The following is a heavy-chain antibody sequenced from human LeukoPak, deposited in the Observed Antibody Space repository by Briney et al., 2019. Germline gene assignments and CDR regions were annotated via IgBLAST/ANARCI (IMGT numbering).Heavy chain of an antibody. CDR2: ISYDGSNK. Sequence: TGRSLRPSCAASGFTFSSYAMHWVRQAPGKGLEWVAVISYDGSNKYYADSVKGRFTISRDNSKNTLYLQMNSLRAEDTAVYYCSSPTGADYWGQGTLVTVSS. CDR3: SSPTGADY. V-gene: IGHV3-30-3*01. CDR1: GFTFSSYA. J-gene: IGHJ4*02. D-gene: IGHD6-13*01.